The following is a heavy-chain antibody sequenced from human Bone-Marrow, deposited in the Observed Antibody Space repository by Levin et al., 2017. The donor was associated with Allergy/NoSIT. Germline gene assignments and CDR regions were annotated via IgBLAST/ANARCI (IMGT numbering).Heavy chain of an antibody. D-gene: IGHD6-6*01. V-gene: IGHV4-31*03. J-gene: IGHJ4*02. CDR3: ARSKVGHSSPTDF. CDR1: GDSVSRGGFY. CDR2: TYYDGST. Sequence: SETLSPTCSVSGDSVSRGGFYWNWIRQSPGKGLEWIGQTYYDGSTFYNPSLESRATISLDKSKNEFSLKLTSVTVADTAVFYCARSKVGHSSPTDFWGQGTLVSVSS.